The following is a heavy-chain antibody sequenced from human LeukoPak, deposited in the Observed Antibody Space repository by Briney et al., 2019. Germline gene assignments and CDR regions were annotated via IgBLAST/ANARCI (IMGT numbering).Heavy chain of an antibody. CDR2: ISSSSSTI. D-gene: IGHD6-19*01. CDR1: GFTFSSYS. CDR3: ARALMDSSGWNYGMDV. V-gene: IGHV3-48*02. J-gene: IGHJ6*02. Sequence: PGGSLRLSCAASGFTFSSYSMNWVRQAPGKGLEWVSYISSSSSTIYYADSVKGRFTISRDNAKNSLYLQMNSLRDEDTAVYYCARALMDSSGWNYGMDVWGQGTTVTVSS.